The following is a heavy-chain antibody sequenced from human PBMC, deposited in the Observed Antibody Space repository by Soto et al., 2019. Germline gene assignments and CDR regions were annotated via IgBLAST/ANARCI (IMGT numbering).Heavy chain of an antibody. CDR2: IYHTGNT. CDR1: GGSVNTGDNY. V-gene: IGHV4-30-4*01. Sequence: HVQLHQSGPRLVKPSQTLSLECSVIGGSVNTGDNYWSWVRQSPGRGLEWIGYIYHTGNTFYTPALENRVPMSVNPSKNQFSLTLPSVTAADTAVYFCAREPPDGMDVWGQGTNVTVSS. J-gene: IGHJ6*02. CDR3: AREPPDGMDV.